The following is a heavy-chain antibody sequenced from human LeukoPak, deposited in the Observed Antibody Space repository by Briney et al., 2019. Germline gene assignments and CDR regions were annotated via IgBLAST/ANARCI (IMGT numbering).Heavy chain of an antibody. V-gene: IGHV3-66*01. Sequence: PGGSLRLSCAASGFTVSSNYMSWVRQAPGKGLEWVSVIYSGGSTYYADSVKGRFTISRDNSKNTLYLQMNSLRAEVTAVYYCANAGSGSYYPFDYWGQGTLVTVSS. CDR1: GFTVSSNY. CDR2: IYSGGST. J-gene: IGHJ4*02. CDR3: ANAGSGSYYPFDY. D-gene: IGHD1-26*01.